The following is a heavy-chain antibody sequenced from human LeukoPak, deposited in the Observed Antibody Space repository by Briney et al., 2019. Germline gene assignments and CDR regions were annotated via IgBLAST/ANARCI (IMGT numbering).Heavy chain of an antibody. J-gene: IGHJ4*02. D-gene: IGHD2-2*03. CDR2: IWYDGSNK. Sequence: PGGSLRLSCAASGFTFSSYGMHWVRQAPGKGLEWVAVIWYDGSNKYYADSVKGRFTISRDNSKNTLYLQMNSLRAEDTAVYYCARDGYCSSTSCYMKFDYWGQGTLVTVSS. CDR3: ARDGYCSSTSCYMKFDY. CDR1: GFTFSSYG. V-gene: IGHV3-33*01.